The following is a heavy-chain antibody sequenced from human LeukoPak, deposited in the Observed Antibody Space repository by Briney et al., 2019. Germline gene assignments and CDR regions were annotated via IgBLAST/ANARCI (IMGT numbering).Heavy chain of an antibody. Sequence: GGSLRLSCAASGFTFSSYGMHWVRQAPGKGLEWVAFIRYDGSNKYYADSVKGRFTISRDNSKNTLYLQMNSLRAEDTAVYYCARDPSAGGWYTSPDYWGQGTLVTVSS. CDR3: ARDPSAGGWYTSPDY. V-gene: IGHV3-30*02. J-gene: IGHJ4*02. CDR2: IRYDGSNK. D-gene: IGHD6-19*01. CDR1: GFTFSSYG.